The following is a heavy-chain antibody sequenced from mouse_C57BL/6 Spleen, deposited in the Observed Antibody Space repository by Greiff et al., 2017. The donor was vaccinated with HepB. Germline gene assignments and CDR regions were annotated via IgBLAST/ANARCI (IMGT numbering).Heavy chain of an antibody. CDR1: GFTFTSYT. V-gene: IGHV5-9*01. CDR3: ARHDYYGSSLDY. J-gene: IGHJ2*01. D-gene: IGHD1-1*01. Sequence: EVKLMASGGGLVKPGGSLKLSCAASGFTFTSYTISWVRQTPEKRLEWVATISGCGGNTNYPDSVKGRSTITRDNAKNTLYLQMSSLRSEDTALYYCARHDYYGSSLDYWGQSTTLTVSS. CDR2: ISGCGGNT.